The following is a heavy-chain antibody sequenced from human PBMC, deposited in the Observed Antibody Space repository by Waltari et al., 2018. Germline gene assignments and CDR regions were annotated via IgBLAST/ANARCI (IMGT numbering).Heavy chain of an antibody. Sequence: EVRLVESGGGLGEPGRSLRRSCPTSGVTSGGCGKRRVRQAPGKGLEWVGFIRSKTYYGTAEYAASMKGRFIISRDDSKSVAYLQMNNLKPEDTAVYYCARVEGSFWSGYRFDSWGQGTPVTVSS. D-gene: IGHD3-3*01. CDR1: GVTSGGCG. J-gene: IGHJ4*02. V-gene: IGHV3-49*04. CDR3: ARVEGSFWSGYRFDS. CDR2: IRSKTYYGTA.